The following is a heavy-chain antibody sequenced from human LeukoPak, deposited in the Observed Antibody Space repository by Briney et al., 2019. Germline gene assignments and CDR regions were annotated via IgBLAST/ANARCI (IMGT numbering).Heavy chain of an antibody. CDR2: ISAYNGNT. D-gene: IGHD3-22*01. CDR1: GYTFTSNG. V-gene: IGHV1-18*01. J-gene: IGHJ4*02. Sequence: ASVTVSCKASGYTFTSNGISWVRQAPGQGLEWMGWISAYNGNTNYAQKLQGRVTMTTDTSTSTAYMELRSLRSDDTAVYYCARVRGYYDSSGPRDYWGQGTLVTVSS. CDR3: ARVRGYYDSSGPRDY.